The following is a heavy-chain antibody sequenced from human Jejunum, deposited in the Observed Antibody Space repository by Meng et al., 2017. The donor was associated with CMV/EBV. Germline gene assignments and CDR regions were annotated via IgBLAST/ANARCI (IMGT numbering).Heavy chain of an antibody. CDR1: VYY. V-gene: IGHV4-30-4*08. CDR2: IFFGGNT. D-gene: IGHD3-9*01. CDR3: ARTPHYTDITGYYYPYYFDY. J-gene: IGHJ4*02. Sequence: VYYWSAIRQPPGTCLELIGYIFFGGNTYYNPSLNGRVTISEDTSKNQLSLEVTSVTAADTAVYYCARTPHYTDITGYYYPYYFDYWGQGTLVTVSS.